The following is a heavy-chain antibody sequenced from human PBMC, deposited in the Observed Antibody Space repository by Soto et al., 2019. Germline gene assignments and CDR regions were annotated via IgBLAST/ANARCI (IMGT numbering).Heavy chain of an antibody. D-gene: IGHD3-10*01. CDR1: GFTLSSYW. J-gene: IGHJ3*02. CDR3: ARARGRSLLWFGETPDAFDI. CDR2: INSDGSST. V-gene: IGHV3-74*01. Sequence: PGGSLRLSCAASGFTLSSYWMHWVRQAPGKGLVWVSRINSDGSSTSYADSVKGRFTISRDNAKNTLYLQMNSLRAEDTAVYYCARARGRSLLWFGETPDAFDIWGQGTMVTVSS.